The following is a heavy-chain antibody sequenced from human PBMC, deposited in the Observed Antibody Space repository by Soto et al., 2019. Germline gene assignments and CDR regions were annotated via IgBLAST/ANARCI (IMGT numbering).Heavy chain of an antibody. D-gene: IGHD3-10*01. CDR3: PRGLMVREFFG. CDR1: GGTFSRYA. V-gene: IGHV1-69*06. CDR2: VIPIFGTA. J-gene: IGHJ4*02. Sequence: QVQLVQSGAEGKKTGSSVKVSCKASGGTFSRYAISWVRQAPGQGLEWMGGVIPIFGTANYAQKFQGRVTITADKSKSTAYMELSSLRSEATAVYYCPRGLMVREFFGWGQGTLVTVSS.